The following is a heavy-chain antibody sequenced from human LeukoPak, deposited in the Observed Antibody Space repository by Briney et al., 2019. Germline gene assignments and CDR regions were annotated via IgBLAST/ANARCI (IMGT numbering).Heavy chain of an antibody. CDR1: GFTISSYS. V-gene: IGHV3-23*01. J-gene: IGHJ5*02. Sequence: GGSLRLSCAASGFTISSYSMSWVRQAPGKGLEWVSGISGRDSTTYYADSVKGRFTISRENSKNTLYLQMNSLRAEDTAVYYCATSGGSYWSWGQGTLVTVSS. D-gene: IGHD1-26*01. CDR2: ISGRDSTT. CDR3: ATSGGSYWS.